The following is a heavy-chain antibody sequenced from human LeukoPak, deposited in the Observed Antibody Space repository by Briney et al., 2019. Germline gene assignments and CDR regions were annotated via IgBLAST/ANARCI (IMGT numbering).Heavy chain of an antibody. CDR2: ISDSGGST. V-gene: IGHV3-23*01. D-gene: IGHD3-22*01. Sequence: GGSLRLSCAASGFTFSSYAMSWVCQVPGEGREWVSTISDSGGSTYYADFVKGRFTISRDNSKNKLYLQMNSLRAEDTAVYCCAKKPSSGYYYIDYWGQGTLVTVSS. J-gene: IGHJ4*02. CDR1: GFTFSSYA. CDR3: AKKPSSGYYYIDY.